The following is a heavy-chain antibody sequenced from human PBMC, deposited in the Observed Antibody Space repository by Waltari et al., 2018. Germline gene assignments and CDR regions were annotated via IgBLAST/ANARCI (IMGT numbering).Heavy chain of an antibody. CDR3: ARPIAVAGTYSETRPGAFDI. Sequence: QVQLQESGPGLVKPSETLSLTCAVSGYSISSGYYWGWIRQPPGKGLEWIGSIYHSGSTYYNPSLKSRVTISVDTSKNQFSLKLSSVTAADTAVYYCARPIAVAGTYSETRPGAFDIWGQGTMVTVSS. D-gene: IGHD6-19*01. J-gene: IGHJ3*02. V-gene: IGHV4-38-2*01. CDR1: GYSISSGYY. CDR2: IYHSGST.